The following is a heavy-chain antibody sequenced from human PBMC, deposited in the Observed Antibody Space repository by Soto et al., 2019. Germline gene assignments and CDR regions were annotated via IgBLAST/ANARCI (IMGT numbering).Heavy chain of an antibody. CDR1: GGSIRSYY. CDR3: ARRGRGAALGGYYVRAYYYYGMDV. V-gene: IGHV4-59*01. Sequence: SETLSLTCTVSGGSIRSYYWSWIRQPPGKGLEWIGYIYYSGSTNYNPSLKSRVTISVDTSKNQLSLKLSSVTAADTAVYYCARRGRGAALGGYYVRAYYYYGMDVWGQGTTVT. CDR2: IYYSGST. J-gene: IGHJ6*02. D-gene: IGHD3-22*01.